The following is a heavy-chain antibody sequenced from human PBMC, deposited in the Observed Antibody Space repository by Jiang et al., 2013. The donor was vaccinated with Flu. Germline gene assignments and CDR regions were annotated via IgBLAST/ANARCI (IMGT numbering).Heavy chain of an antibody. V-gene: IGHV3-30-3*01. CDR1: GFTFSSYA. D-gene: IGHD1-26*01. J-gene: IGHJ4*02. Sequence: QLVESGGGVVQPGRSLRLSCAASGFTFSSYAMHWVRQAPGKGLEWVAVISYDGSNKYYADSVKGRFTISRDNSKNTLYLQMNSLRAEDTAVYYCARDWEGPDYWGQGTLVTVSS. CDR2: ISYDGSNK. CDR3: ARDWEGPDY.